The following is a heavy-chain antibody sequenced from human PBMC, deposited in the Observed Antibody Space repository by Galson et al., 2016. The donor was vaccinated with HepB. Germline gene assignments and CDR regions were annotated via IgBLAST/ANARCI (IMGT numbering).Heavy chain of an antibody. Sequence: SLRLSCAASGFTFNTYGMHWVRQAPGKGLEWVAVISYDGSDKYYADPVRGRFTISRDNSKNTLYLQMNSLRAEDTAVYYCVKIRVDSSGYNNFFDPWGQGTLVTVSS. CDR1: GFTFNTYG. D-gene: IGHD5-18*01. J-gene: IGHJ5*02. CDR2: ISYDGSDK. CDR3: VKIRVDSSGYNNFFDP. V-gene: IGHV3-30*18.